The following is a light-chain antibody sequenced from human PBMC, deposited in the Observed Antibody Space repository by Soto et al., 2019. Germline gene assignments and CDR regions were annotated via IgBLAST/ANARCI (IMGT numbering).Light chain of an antibody. V-gene: IGLV2-23*03. CDR2: EGS. CDR3: CSYAGSSTFDPYV. CDR1: SSDVGSYNL. J-gene: IGLJ1*01. Sequence: QSVLTQPASVSGSPGQSITISCPGTSSDVGSYNLVSWYQQHPGKAPKLMIYEGSKRPSGVSNRFSGSKSGNTASLTISGLQAEDEADYYCCSYAGSSTFDPYVFGTGTKVT.